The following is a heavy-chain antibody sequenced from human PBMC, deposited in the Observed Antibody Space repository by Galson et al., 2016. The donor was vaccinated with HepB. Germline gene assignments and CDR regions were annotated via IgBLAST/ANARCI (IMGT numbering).Heavy chain of an antibody. CDR3: ARGTGMANGDFGH. CDR2: IWSDGSNK. CDR1: GITFSNYG. Sequence: LRLSCAVSGITFSNYGIHWLRQAPGKGLEWVAVIWSDGSNKHSADSVKGRFTTSRDSSKNTLYLQMNSLRVEDTAVYYCARGTGMANGDFGHWGQGTLVTVSS. V-gene: IGHV3-33*01. J-gene: IGHJ4*02. D-gene: IGHD3/OR15-3a*01.